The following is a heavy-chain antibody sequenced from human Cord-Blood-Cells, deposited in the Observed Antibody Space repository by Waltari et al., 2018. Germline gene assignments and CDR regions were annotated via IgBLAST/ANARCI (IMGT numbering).Heavy chain of an antibody. CDR2: INAGNGNT. D-gene: IGHD3-22*01. CDR3: AGYYFDY. CDR1: GYTFTSYA. Sequence: QVQLVQSGAEGKKPAAAAKVSRKASGYTFTSYAMHWVRQAPGQRLEWMGWINAGNGNTKYSQKFQGRVTITRDTSASTAYMELSSLRSEDTAVYYCAGYYFDYWGQGTLVTVSS. J-gene: IGHJ4*02. V-gene: IGHV1-3*01.